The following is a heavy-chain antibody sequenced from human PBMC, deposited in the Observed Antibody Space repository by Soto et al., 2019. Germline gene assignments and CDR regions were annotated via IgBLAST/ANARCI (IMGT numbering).Heavy chain of an antibody. CDR1: GFTFSSYI. J-gene: IGHJ6*02. D-gene: IGHD3-3*01. CDR2: ISSSSSYI. Sequence: GGSLRLSWAASGFTFSSYIMNWVRQAPGKGLEWVSSISSSSSYIYYADSVKGRFTISRDNAKNSLYLQMNSLRAEDTAVYYCERDSSYDFWSGYYYYYGMDVWGQGTTVTVSS. CDR3: ERDSSYDFWSGYYYYYGMDV. V-gene: IGHV3-21*01.